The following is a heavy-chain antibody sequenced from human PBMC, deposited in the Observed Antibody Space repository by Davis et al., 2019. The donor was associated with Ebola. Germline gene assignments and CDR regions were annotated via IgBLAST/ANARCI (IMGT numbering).Heavy chain of an antibody. J-gene: IGHJ6*03. Sequence: PGGSLRPSCPASGFTFSSYWMSWVRQPPGKGLEWVANITQDGSEKYYVDSVKGRFTISRDNAKNSLYLQMNSLRAEDTAVYYCAREYYDFWSGYYYYYYYYMDVWGKGTTVTVSS. CDR2: ITQDGSEK. D-gene: IGHD3-3*01. CDR3: AREYYDFWSGYYYYYYYYMDV. CDR1: GFTFSSYW. V-gene: IGHV3-7*03.